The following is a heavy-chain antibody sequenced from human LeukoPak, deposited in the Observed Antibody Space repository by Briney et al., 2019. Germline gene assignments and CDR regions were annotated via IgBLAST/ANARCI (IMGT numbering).Heavy chain of an antibody. CDR3: ARERDAFDI. CDR2: FTYDGNDG. Sequence: GGSLRLSCAASGFTFSRYAMRWVRQAPGKGLEWVAVFTYDGNDGYYADSVEGRFTISRDNSKNTLYLQMNGLRVEDTAVYFCARERDAFDIWGQGTMVTVSS. CDR1: GFTFSRYA. V-gene: IGHV3-30*04. J-gene: IGHJ3*02.